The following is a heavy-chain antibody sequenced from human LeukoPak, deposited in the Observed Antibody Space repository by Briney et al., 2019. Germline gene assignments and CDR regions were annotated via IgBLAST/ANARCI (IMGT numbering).Heavy chain of an antibody. Sequence: SETLSLTCTVSGYFISSGYYWGWIRQPPGKGLEWIGSVSHSGSSYDNPSLKSRVTISVDTSKNQFSLKLSSVTAADTAVYYCARQISRAILFWGQGTMVTVSS. V-gene: IGHV4-38-2*02. D-gene: IGHD2/OR15-2a*01. CDR1: GYFISSGYY. CDR3: ARQISRAILF. J-gene: IGHJ3*01. CDR2: VSHSGSS.